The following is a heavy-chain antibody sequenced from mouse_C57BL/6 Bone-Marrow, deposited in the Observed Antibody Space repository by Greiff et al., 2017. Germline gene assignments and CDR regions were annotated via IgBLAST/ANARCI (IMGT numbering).Heavy chain of an antibody. CDR1: GYTFTNYW. CDR2: IYPGGGYT. J-gene: IGHJ2*01. D-gene: IGHD2-3*01. Sequence: VQLQQSGAELVRPGTSVKMSCKASGYTFTNYWIGWAKQTPGHGLEWIGDIYPGGGYTNYNEKFKGKATLTADKSSSTAYMQFSSLTSEDSAIYYCARRGYDGYPLDYWGQGTTLTVSA. V-gene: IGHV1-63*01. CDR3: ARRGYDGYPLDY.